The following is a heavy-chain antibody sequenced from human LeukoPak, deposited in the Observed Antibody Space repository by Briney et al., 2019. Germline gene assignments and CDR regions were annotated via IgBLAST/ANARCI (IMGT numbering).Heavy chain of an antibody. J-gene: IGHJ6*02. D-gene: IGHD4-11*01. V-gene: IGHV3-74*01. CDR1: GFTFSSYW. CDR2: INSDGSST. Sequence: WGSLSPTCAASGFTFSSYWLHWLCQAPGKGLVWVSRINSDGSSTSYADSVKGRFTISRDNAKNTVYLQMNSLRAEDTAVYYCSRDGYSNDYYAMDYWGQGTTVTVSS. CDR3: SRDGYSNDYYAMDY.